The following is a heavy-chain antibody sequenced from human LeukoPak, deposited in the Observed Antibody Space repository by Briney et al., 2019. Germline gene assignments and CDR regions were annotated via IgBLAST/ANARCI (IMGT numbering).Heavy chain of an antibody. Sequence: GGSLRLSCAASGFSFNSDWMDWVRQAPGKGLEWVANIKHDESEKNYLDSVKGRFTISRDNARNTLYLQMNSLRAEDTAVYYCARGGPIYCSGDSCYPGDYWGQGTLVTVSS. V-gene: IGHV3-7*01. CDR2: IKHDESEK. CDR3: ARGGPIYCSGDSCYPGDY. J-gene: IGHJ4*02. D-gene: IGHD2-15*01. CDR1: GFSFNSDW.